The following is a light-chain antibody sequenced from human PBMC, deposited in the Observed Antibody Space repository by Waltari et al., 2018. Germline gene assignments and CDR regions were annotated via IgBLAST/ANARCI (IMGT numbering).Light chain of an antibody. V-gene: IGLV1-40*01. CDR3: QSYDSSLSGSV. CDR2: RTN. J-gene: IGLJ2*01. Sequence: QSMLTQPPSVSGAPGRTVTIPCTGNTSNIGAGYDVHWYQQFPGTAPKLLIYRTNNRPSGVPERFSGSKSGTSASLAITGLRTEDEADYYCQSYDSSLSGSVFGGGTKLTVL. CDR1: TSNIGAGYD.